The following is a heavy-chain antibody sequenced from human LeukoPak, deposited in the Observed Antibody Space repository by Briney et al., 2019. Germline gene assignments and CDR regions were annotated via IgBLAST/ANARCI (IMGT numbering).Heavy chain of an antibody. D-gene: IGHD2-15*01. CDR3: ARVVVVVAATPGENWSDP. CDR1: GGSISSYY. CDR2: IYYSGST. J-gene: IGHJ5*02. Sequence: SETLSLTCTVSGGSISSYYWSWIRQPPGKGLEWIGYIYYSGSTNYNPSLKSRVTISVDTSKNQFSLKLSSVTAADTAVYYCARVVVVVAATPGENWSDPWGQGTLVTVSS. V-gene: IGHV4-59*01.